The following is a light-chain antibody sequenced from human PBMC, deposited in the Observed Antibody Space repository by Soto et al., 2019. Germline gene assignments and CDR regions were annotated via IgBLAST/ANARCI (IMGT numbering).Light chain of an antibody. V-gene: IGKV1-5*02. J-gene: IGKJ1*01. Sequence: DIQMTQSPSTLSASVGDRVTIICRASQSISGWLAWYQQKPGTAPKLLIYEASNLESGVPSRFSGSGSGTEFSLTISSLQPDDFATYYCQQYNTYSFGQGTKVDIK. CDR2: EAS. CDR1: QSISGW. CDR3: QQYNTYS.